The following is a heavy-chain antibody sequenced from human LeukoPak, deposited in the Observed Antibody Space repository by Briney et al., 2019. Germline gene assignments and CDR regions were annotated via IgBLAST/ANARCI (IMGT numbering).Heavy chain of an antibody. CDR2: SSPYSGNT. CDR1: GYTFTTYG. J-gene: IGHJ4*02. V-gene: IGHV1-18*01. D-gene: IGHD6-25*01. CDR3: ARADPTNSGDEYFDY. Sequence: AAVKVSCKASGYTFTTYGISWVRQAHGQRLEWIGWSSPYSGNTDYAQKFQGRVTMTTDASTTTAYMELRSLISDDTAVYYCARADPTNSGDEYFDYWGQGTLITVSS.